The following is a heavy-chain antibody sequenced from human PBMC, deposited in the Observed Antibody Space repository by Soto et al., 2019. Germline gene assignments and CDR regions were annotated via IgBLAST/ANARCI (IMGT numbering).Heavy chain of an antibody. J-gene: IGHJ4*02. Sequence: VQLVASGGGLVQPGGSLRLSCAASGFTFSNYWMHWVRLTPGKGLVWFSRIKGDGSSTFYADSVKGRFTISSDNAKSILFLHISSLGAEDTAEYYFTRASLERPPNIDYWGQGTLVTVSS. CDR3: TRASLERPPNIDY. D-gene: IGHD1-1*01. CDR1: GFTFSNYW. CDR2: IKGDGSST. V-gene: IGHV3-74*01.